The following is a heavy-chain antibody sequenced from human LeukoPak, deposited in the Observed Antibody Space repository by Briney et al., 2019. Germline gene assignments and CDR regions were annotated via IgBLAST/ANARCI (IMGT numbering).Heavy chain of an antibody. J-gene: IGHJ6*03. V-gene: IGHV4-39*01. CDR1: GDSISSNIYY. CDR2: IYYSGST. Sequence: PSETLSLTCSVSGDSISSNIYYWGWIRQPPGKGLEWIGSIYYSGSTFYNPPLKSRATISVDTSKNQFSLKLSSVTAADTAVYYCARADYSSTWSHDYYYMDVWGKGTTVTVSS. CDR3: ARADYSSTWSHDYYYMDV. D-gene: IGHD6-13*01.